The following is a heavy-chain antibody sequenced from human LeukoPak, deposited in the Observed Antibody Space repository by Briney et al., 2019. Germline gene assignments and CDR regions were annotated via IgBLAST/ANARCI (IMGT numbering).Heavy chain of an antibody. CDR2: MNPNSGNT. CDR3: AIISFSSGWYSHDAFDI. J-gene: IGHJ3*02. V-gene: IGHV1-8*03. Sequence: ASVRVSCKASGYTFTGYYMHWVRQAPGQGLEWMGWMNPNSGNTGYAQKFQGRVTITRNTSISTAYMELSSLRSEDTAVYYCAIISFSSGWYSHDAFDIWGQGTMVTVSS. D-gene: IGHD6-19*01. CDR1: GYTFTGYY.